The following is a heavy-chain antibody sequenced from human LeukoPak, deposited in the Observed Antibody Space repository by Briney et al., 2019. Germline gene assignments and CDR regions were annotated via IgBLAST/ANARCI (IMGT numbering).Heavy chain of an antibody. CDR1: GGSISSYY. CDR2: IYDSGST. Sequence: PSETLSLTCTVSGGSISSYYWSWIRQPPGKGLEWIGYIYDSGSTNYNPSLKSRVTISVDTSRNQFSLKLSSVTAADTAVYYCARGGSGYDSFYYYGMDVWGQGTTVTVSS. CDR3: ARGGSGYDSFYYYGMDV. J-gene: IGHJ6*02. V-gene: IGHV4-59*01. D-gene: IGHD5-12*01.